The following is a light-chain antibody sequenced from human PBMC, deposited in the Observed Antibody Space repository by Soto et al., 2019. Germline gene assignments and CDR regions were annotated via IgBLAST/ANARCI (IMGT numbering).Light chain of an antibody. CDR2: STS. CDR3: ALFMGNGISV. J-gene: IGLJ1*01. CDR1: SGSVSSAHN. Sequence: QAVVTKGSSFSVSPGGTVPLTCGLISGSVSSAHNPNWYQQTPGQAPRTLIYSTSTRSSGVPDRFSGSILGNKAALTITGAQADDESDYYCALFMGNGISVFGTGTQVPVL. V-gene: IGLV8-61*01.